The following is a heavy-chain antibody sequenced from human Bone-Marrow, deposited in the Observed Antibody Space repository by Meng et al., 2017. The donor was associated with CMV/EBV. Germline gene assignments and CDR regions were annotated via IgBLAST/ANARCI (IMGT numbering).Heavy chain of an antibody. CDR1: GFTFGDYA. J-gene: IGHJ6*02. CDR2: IRSKAYGGTT. Sequence: GESLKISCTASGFTFGDYAMSWVRQAPGKGLEWVGFIRSKAYGGTTEYAASVKGRFTISRDDSKSIAYLQMNSLKTEDTAVYYCTRVIDFWSGYDYYYYYGMDVCGQGTTVTVSS. D-gene: IGHD3-3*01. V-gene: IGHV3-49*04. CDR3: TRVIDFWSGYDYYYYYGMDV.